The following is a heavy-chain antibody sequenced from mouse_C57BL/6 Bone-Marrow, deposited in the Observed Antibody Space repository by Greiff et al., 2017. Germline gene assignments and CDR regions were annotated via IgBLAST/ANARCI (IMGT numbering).Heavy chain of an antibody. Sequence: DVKLQESGPGLAKPSQTLSLTCSVTGYSITSDYWNWIRKFPGNKLEYMGYISYSGSTYYNPSLKSRISITRDTSKNQYYLQLNSVTTADTATYYCARYDYYGSSWGFDVWGTGTTVTVSS. J-gene: IGHJ1*03. D-gene: IGHD1-1*01. CDR2: ISYSGST. V-gene: IGHV3-8*01. CDR1: GYSITSDY. CDR3: ARYDYYGSSWGFDV.